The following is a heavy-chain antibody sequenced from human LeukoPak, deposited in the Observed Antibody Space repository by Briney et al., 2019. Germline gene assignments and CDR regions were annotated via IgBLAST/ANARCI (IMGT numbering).Heavy chain of an antibody. Sequence: GASVKVSCKASGYTFTSYGISWVRQAPGQGLEWMGWISACNGNTNYAQKLQGRVTMTTDTSTSTAYMELRSLRSDDTAVYYCARPNDYDFWSGLDWFDPWGQGTLVTVSS. D-gene: IGHD3-3*01. V-gene: IGHV1-18*01. CDR2: ISACNGNT. CDR1: GYTFTSYG. CDR3: ARPNDYDFWSGLDWFDP. J-gene: IGHJ5*02.